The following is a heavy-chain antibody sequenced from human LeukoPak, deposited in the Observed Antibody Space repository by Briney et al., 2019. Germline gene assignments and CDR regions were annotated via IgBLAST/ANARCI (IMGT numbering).Heavy chain of an antibody. D-gene: IGHD5-12*01. V-gene: IGHV1-18*01. CDR1: DYTFSDYG. Sequence: ASVKVSCKASDYTFSDYGINWVRQAPGQELEWMGWISGYNGDTNYAQKVQDRVTMTTDTSTSTAYMELRSLRSDDTAVYYCARSGRGYSGYDWGNWGQGTLVTVSS. CDR3: ARSGRGYSGYDWGN. J-gene: IGHJ4*02. CDR2: ISGYNGDT.